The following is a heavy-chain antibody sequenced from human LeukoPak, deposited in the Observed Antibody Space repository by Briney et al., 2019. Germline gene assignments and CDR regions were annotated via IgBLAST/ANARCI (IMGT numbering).Heavy chain of an antibody. CDR3: ARDRDWLRDFDY. Sequence: PGGSLRLSCAAPGFTFRNYAMHWVRQAPGKGLEWVAVTSYDESTKYYVDSVKGRFTISRDNSKNTLFLQMNSLRDEDTALYYCARDRDWLRDFDYWGQGTLVTVSS. CDR1: GFTFRNYA. V-gene: IGHV3-30-3*01. J-gene: IGHJ4*02. D-gene: IGHD5-12*01. CDR2: TSYDESTK.